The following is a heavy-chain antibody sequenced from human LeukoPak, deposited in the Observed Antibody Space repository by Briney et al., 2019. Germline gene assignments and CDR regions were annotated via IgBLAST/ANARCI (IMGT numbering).Heavy chain of an antibody. Sequence: GGSLRLSCTVSGFTLSSYDMHWGRQAPGRGLGWVAVMRQDGDNIYYSDSVKGRFTITRDTSKKTLYLQLTSLRAEDTAVYYCARDPSTRMVRLDHWGQGTLLTVSS. CDR2: MRQDGDNI. V-gene: IGHV3-33*01. D-gene: IGHD5-18*01. CDR3: ARDPSTRMVRLDH. J-gene: IGHJ4*02. CDR1: GFTLSSYD.